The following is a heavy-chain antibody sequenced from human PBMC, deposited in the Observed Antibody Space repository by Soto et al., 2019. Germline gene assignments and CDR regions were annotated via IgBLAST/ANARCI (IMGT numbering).Heavy chain of an antibody. D-gene: IGHD6-25*01. J-gene: IGHJ3*02. CDR1: GGSISSYY. V-gene: IGHV4-59*01. CDR2: MFHGLGP. Sequence: QVHLLQSCPTLVKPSETLSLTCTFSGGSISSYYWSWIRQPPGKGLEWLGYMFHGLGPNYNSSLRGRVSISVDTTKNQFSLELRSLTAADTAVYYCARDRHWYGSGGPFYSAGSFDIWGQGTMVAVS. CDR3: ARDRHWYGSGGPFYSAGSFDI.